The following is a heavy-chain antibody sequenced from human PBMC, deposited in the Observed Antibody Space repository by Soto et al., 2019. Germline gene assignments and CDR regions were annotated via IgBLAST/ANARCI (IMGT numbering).Heavy chain of an antibody. J-gene: IGHJ6*02. V-gene: IGHV3-30*18. Sequence: PGGSLRLSXAASGFSFSIYGMHWVRQAPGKGLEWVALISHDSSIKYYGESVKGRFTISRDNSKNTLSLQMNSLRVDDTAVYFCAKSRIVATINFVYYGMDVWGQGTTVTVSS. CDR3: AKSRIVATINFVYYGMDV. CDR1: GFSFSIYG. CDR2: ISHDSSIK. D-gene: IGHD5-12*01.